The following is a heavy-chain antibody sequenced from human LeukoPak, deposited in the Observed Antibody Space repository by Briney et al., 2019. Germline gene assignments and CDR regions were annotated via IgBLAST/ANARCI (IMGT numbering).Heavy chain of an antibody. V-gene: IGHV3-7*01. CDR2: IKQDGSEK. CDR3: ARGPPRGLKAFDI. CDR1: GFTFSSYW. J-gene: IGHJ3*02. D-gene: IGHD3-10*01. Sequence: GGSLRLSCAASGFTFSSYWMSWVRQAPGKGLEWVANIKQDGSEKYYVDSVKGRFTISRDNAKNSLYLQINSLRAEDTAVYYCARGPPRGLKAFDIWGQGTMVTVSS.